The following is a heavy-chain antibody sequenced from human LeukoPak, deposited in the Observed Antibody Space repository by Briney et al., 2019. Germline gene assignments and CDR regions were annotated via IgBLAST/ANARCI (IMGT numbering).Heavy chain of an antibody. CDR2: IYTSGST. D-gene: IGHD6-19*01. Sequence: PSETLSLTCTVSGGSISSYYWSWIRQPAGKGLEWIGRIYTSGSTNYNPSLKSRVTMPVDTSKNQFSLKLSSVTAADTAVYYCARDHSSGWYVGADYWGQGTLVTVSS. J-gene: IGHJ4*01. V-gene: IGHV4-4*07. CDR3: ARDHSSGWYVGADY. CDR1: GGSISSYY.